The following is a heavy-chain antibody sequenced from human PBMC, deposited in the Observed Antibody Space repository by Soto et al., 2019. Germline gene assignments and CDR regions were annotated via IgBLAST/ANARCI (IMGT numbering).Heavy chain of an antibody. Sequence: SETLSLTCNVSGAYVTTYYCSWIRQSPGKGLEWIGYISNSGNTNYNPSLKSRVTISRDNAKNTLYLQMNSLRAEDTAVYYCARDVNYLDYWGQGTLVTVSS. J-gene: IGHJ4*02. CDR3: ARDVNYLDY. CDR2: ISNSGNT. V-gene: IGHV4-4*08. CDR1: GAYVTTYY. D-gene: IGHD3-10*01.